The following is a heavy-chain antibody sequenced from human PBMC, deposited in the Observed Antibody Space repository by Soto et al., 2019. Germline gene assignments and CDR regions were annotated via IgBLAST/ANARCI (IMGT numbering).Heavy chain of an antibody. CDR3: ESAHTIVAYHS. CDR2: IYYSGST. D-gene: IGHD5-12*01. J-gene: IGHJ4*02. V-gene: IGHV4-31*03. Sequence: PSGSVCQTVTVAKSAIIGGGYYFNWIRQHPGKGLEWIGYIYYSGSTYYNPSLKSRVTISVDTSKNQFSLKLSSVTAADTAVYYCESAHTIVAYHSWGQGNLATVS. CDR1: KSAIIGGGYY.